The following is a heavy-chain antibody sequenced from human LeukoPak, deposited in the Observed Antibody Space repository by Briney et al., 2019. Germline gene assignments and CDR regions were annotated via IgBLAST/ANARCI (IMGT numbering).Heavy chain of an antibody. CDR2: ISYDGSNK. Sequence: GRSLRLSCAASGFTFSSYGMHWVRQAPGKGLEWVAVISYDGSNKYYADSVKGRFTISRDNSKNTLYLQMNSLRAEDTAVYYCASPTNFLWAAYFDYWGQGTLVTVSS. CDR3: ASPTNFLWAAYFDY. D-gene: IGHD2/OR15-2a*01. CDR1: GFTFSSYG. J-gene: IGHJ4*02. V-gene: IGHV3-30*03.